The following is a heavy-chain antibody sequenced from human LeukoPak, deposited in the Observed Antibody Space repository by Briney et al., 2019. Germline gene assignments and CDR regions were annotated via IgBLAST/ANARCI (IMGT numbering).Heavy chain of an antibody. CDR1: GYTFTSYD. CDR2: MNTNSGNT. CDR3: ARRFSDDSSGSRDY. V-gene: IGHV1-8*01. Sequence: ASVKVSCKASGYTFTSYDINWVRQATGQGLEWMGWMNTNSGNTGYAQKFQGRVTMTRNTSISTAYMELSSLRSEDTAVYYCARRFSDDSSGSRDYWGQGTLVTVSS. J-gene: IGHJ4*02. D-gene: IGHD3-22*01.